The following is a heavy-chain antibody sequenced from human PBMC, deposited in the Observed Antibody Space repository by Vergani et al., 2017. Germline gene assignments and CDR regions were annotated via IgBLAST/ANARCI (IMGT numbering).Heavy chain of an antibody. D-gene: IGHD1-26*01. J-gene: IGHJ4*02. V-gene: IGHV3-23*01. CDR1: GFTFSTYA. Sequence: EVQLLESGGGLVQPGGSLRLSCAASGFTFSTYAMTWVRQAPGKGLEWVSTISSDGGSTYYADSVKGRFTISRDNSKNTLSLQMNSLTAEDTAIYYCARDSAVGGTFDSWGQGTLVSVSS. CDR2: ISSDGGST. CDR3: ARDSAVGGTFDS.